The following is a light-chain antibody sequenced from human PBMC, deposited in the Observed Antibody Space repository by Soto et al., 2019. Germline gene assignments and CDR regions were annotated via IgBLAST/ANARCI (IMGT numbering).Light chain of an antibody. V-gene: IGKV2-28*01. CDR3: RQAPQTPPYT. Sequence: DVVMTQSPLSLPVTPGESASISCRSSQSLLQSNGHNYVDWYLQKPGQSPQLLIYLGSLRASGGPDRFSGSGSGTDFTLKISRMEAEDVGVYYCRQAPQTPPYTFGQGTKVEIK. CDR1: QSLLQSNGHNY. CDR2: LGS. J-gene: IGKJ2*01.